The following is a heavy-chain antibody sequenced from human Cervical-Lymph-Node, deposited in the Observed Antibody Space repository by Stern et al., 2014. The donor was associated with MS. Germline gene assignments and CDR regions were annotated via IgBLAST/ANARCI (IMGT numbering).Heavy chain of an antibody. D-gene: IGHD3-22*01. Sequence: VQLVESGGGVVQPGRSLRLSCVASGFSFTSYGMHWVRQAPGKGLEWLAVISSDGSSTYYADSVKRRLTISRDNSRNTLYLQLNSLRDEDTAVYYCAKDRGMIVVVTYSLEYWGQGTLVTVSS. V-gene: IGHV3-30*18. CDR3: AKDRGMIVVVTYSLEY. CDR1: GFSFTSYG. J-gene: IGHJ4*02. CDR2: ISSDGSST.